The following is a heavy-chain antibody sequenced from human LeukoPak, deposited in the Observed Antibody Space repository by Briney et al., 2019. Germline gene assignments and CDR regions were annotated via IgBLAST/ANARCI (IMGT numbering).Heavy chain of an antibody. CDR1: GFTFSAYE. CDR2: ISSSGLTI. V-gene: IGHV3-48*03. CDR3: AELGITMIGGV. J-gene: IGHJ6*04. Sequence: GGSLRLSCAASGFTFSAYEMNWVRQAPGKGLEWVSYISSSGLTIYYADSVKGRFTISRDNAKNSLYLQMNSLRAEDTAVYYCAELGITMIGGVWGKGTTVTISS. D-gene: IGHD3-10*02.